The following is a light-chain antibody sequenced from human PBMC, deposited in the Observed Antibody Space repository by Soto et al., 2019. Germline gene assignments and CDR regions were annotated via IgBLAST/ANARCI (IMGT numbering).Light chain of an antibody. CDR2: DDN. J-gene: IGLJ1*01. Sequence: SYELTQPPSVSVVPGQTARITCGRSNIGSESVHWYQQKPGQAPVLVVYDDNDRPSGIPERFSGSNSGNTATLTISRVEAGDEADYYCQVWDSSLIVCGTGTKVTVL. V-gene: IGLV3-21*02. CDR1: NIGSES. CDR3: QVWDSSLIV.